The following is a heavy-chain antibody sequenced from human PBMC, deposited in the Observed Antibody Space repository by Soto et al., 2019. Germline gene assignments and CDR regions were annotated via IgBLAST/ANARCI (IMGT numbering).Heavy chain of an antibody. D-gene: IGHD4-17*01. CDR3: GRDPGYGALDY. Sequence: EVQLVDSGGDLDQPGGSLRLSYAASGFTFSHYWMTWVRQAPGKGLEWVANINQDGSVKTYLDSMKGRLTISRDNAQDSLYLQMDSLRAEDTAVYYCGRDPGYGALDYWGQGTLVTVSA. V-gene: IGHV3-7*01. CDR2: INQDGSVK. J-gene: IGHJ4*02. CDR1: GFTFSHYW.